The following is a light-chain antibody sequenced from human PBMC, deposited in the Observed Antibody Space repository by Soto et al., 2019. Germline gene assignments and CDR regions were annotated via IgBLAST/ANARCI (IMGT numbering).Light chain of an antibody. CDR3: SSYASSSTLV. CDR1: SSDVGGYDY. J-gene: IGLJ2*01. Sequence: QSALTQPASVSGSPGQSITISCTGTSSDVGGYDYVSWYQQHPGKVPKLMIYDVSSRPSGVSNRFSGSKSGNTASLTISGLQAEDEAAYYCSSYASSSTLVFGGGTKVTVL. V-gene: IGLV2-14*01. CDR2: DVS.